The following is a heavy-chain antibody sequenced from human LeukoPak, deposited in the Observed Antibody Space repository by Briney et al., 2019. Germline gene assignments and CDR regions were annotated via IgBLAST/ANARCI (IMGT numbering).Heavy chain of an antibody. CDR1: GYSISSGYY. CDR3: ARVGRGSSWYGYYYYYMDV. Sequence: SETLSLTCTVSGYSISSGYYWGWIRQPPGKGLEWIRSIYHSGSTYYSPSLKSRVTISVDTSKNQFSLKLSSVTAADTAVYYCARVGRGSSWYGYYYYYMDVWGKGTTVTISS. V-gene: IGHV4-38-2*02. CDR2: IYHSGST. J-gene: IGHJ6*03. D-gene: IGHD6-13*01.